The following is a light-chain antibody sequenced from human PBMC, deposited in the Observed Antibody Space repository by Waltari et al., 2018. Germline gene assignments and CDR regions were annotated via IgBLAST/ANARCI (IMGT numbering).Light chain of an antibody. Sequence: SYVLTQAPSVSVAPGETARITWGGNNIADKKVHWYQQKPGQAPVLVIFYDSDRPSGIPERFSGSNSGNTATLTISRAEAGDEADYYCQVWDTSIDLSVFGTGTKVTVL. J-gene: IGLJ1*01. CDR1: NIADKK. CDR2: YDS. V-gene: IGLV3-21*04. CDR3: QVWDTSIDLSV.